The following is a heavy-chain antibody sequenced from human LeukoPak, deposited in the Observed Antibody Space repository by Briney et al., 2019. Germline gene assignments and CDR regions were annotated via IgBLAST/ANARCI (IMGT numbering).Heavy chain of an antibody. CDR1: GFTFSSYW. Sequence: GGSLRLSCAASGFTFSSYWMTWVRQAPGKGLEWVANIKQDGSKKNYVDSVKGRFTISRDNAKNSLYLQMNSLRAEDTAVYYCATPLYYYDTSGYHQGGDWGQGTLVTVSS. V-gene: IGHV3-7*03. J-gene: IGHJ4*02. CDR2: IKQDGSKK. CDR3: ATPLYYYDTSGYHQGGD. D-gene: IGHD3-22*01.